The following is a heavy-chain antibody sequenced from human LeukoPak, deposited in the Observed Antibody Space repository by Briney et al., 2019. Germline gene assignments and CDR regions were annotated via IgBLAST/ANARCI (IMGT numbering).Heavy chain of an antibody. V-gene: IGHV3-21*01. CDR2: ISTHGNYI. D-gene: IGHD3-10*01. CDR3: ASRGSIDS. J-gene: IGHJ4*02. Sequence: GGSLRLSCAASGFTFSDYVMNWVRQAPGKGLEWVSYISTHGNYIYYADSLKGRFTISRDNAENSLFLQMNSLRAEDTAVYYCASRGSIDSWGQGTLVTVSS. CDR1: GFTFSDYV.